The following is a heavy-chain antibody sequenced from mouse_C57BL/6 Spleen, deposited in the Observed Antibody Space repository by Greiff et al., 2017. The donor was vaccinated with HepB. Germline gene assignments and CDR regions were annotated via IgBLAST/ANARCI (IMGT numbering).Heavy chain of an antibody. J-gene: IGHJ2*01. CDR3: ARGRSTMITTGLYFDY. CDR2: ISDGGSYT. CDR1: GFTFSSYA. V-gene: IGHV5-4*01. Sequence: EVHLVESGGGLVKPGGSLKLSCAASGFTFSSYAMSWVRQTPEKRLEWVATISDGGSYTYYPDNVKGRFTISRDNAKNNLYLQMSHLKSEDTAMYYCARGRSTMITTGLYFDYWGQGTTLTVSS. D-gene: IGHD2-4*01.